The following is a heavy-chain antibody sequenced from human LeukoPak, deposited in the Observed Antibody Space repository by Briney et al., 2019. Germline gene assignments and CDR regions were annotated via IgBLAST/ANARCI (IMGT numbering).Heavy chain of an antibody. D-gene: IGHD6-19*01. Sequence: GGSLRLSCAASGFTFDDYAMHWVRQAPGKGLEWVSGISWNSGNIGYADSVKGRFTISRDNAKNSLYLQMNSLRAEDTALYYCAKDPSSGWYGDAFDIWGQGTMVTVSS. CDR3: AKDPSSGWYGDAFDI. V-gene: IGHV3-9*01. CDR2: ISWNSGNI. CDR1: GFTFDDYA. J-gene: IGHJ3*02.